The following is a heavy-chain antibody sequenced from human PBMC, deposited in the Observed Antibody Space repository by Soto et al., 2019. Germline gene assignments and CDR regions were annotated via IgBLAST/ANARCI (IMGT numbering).Heavy chain of an antibody. CDR3: ARDVKQQLVVYSSFYYYYYGMDV. V-gene: IGHV3-30-3*01. Sequence: GGSLRLSCAASGFTFSSYAMHWVRQAPGKGLEWVAVISYDGSNKYYADSVKGRFTISRDNSKNTLYLQMNSLRAEDTAVYYCARDVKQQLVVYSSFYYYYYGMDVWGQGTTVTVSS. CDR1: GFTFSSYA. J-gene: IGHJ6*02. CDR2: ISYDGSNK. D-gene: IGHD6-13*01.